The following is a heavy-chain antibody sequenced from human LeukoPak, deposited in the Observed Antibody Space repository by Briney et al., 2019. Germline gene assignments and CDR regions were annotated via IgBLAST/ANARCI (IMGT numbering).Heavy chain of an antibody. J-gene: IGHJ4*02. CDR3: ARGEIAVAGQDYYFDY. V-gene: IGHV3-33*08. CDR2: IWYDGSNK. CDR1: GFTFSSYE. D-gene: IGHD6-19*01. Sequence: PGGSLRLSCAASGFTFSSYEMNWVRQAPGKGLEWVAVIWYDGSNKYYADSVKGRFTISRDNSKNTLYLQMNSLRAEDTAVYYCARGEIAVAGQDYYFDYWGQGTLVTVSS.